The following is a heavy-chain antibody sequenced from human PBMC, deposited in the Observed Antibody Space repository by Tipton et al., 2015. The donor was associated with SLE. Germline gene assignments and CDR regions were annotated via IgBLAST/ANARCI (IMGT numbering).Heavy chain of an antibody. CDR2: IYYSGNT. Sequence: TLSLTCTVSGVSMSRGGYYWSWIRQHPGKGLECIGYIYYSGNTHYSPSLKSRVTMSVDTSKNQFSLKLSSVTAADTAVYYCARVPHYYDSSAPDYWGQGTLVTVSS. V-gene: IGHV4-31*03. J-gene: IGHJ4*02. CDR1: GVSMSRGGYY. CDR3: ARVPHYYDSSAPDY. D-gene: IGHD3-22*01.